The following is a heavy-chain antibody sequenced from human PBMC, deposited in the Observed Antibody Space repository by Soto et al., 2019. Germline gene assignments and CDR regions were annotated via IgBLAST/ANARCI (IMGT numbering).Heavy chain of an antibody. CDR1: GFTFSSYA. CDR3: AKDSDLRDIVLMVYAKPTIQNAFDI. V-gene: IGHV3-23*01. J-gene: IGHJ3*02. CDR2: ISGSGGST. D-gene: IGHD2-8*01. Sequence: EVQLLESGGGLVQPGGSLRLSCAASGFTFSSYAMSWVRQAPGKGLEWVSAISGSGGSTYYADSVKGRFTISRDNSKNTLYLQMNSLRAEDTAVYYCAKDSDLRDIVLMVYAKPTIQNAFDIWGQGTMVTVSS.